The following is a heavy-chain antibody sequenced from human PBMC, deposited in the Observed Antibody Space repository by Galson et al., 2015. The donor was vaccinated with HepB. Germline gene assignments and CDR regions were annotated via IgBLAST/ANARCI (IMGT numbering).Heavy chain of an antibody. J-gene: IGHJ4*02. D-gene: IGHD5-12*01. V-gene: IGHV3-7*03. CDR1: GFMFSGHW. CDR3: ARNRGYETLDY. Sequence: SLRLSCAASGFMFSGHWMNWVRQAPGKGLEWVANIKEDGSIKYYVDSVTGRFTLSRDNARNLLYLQMNGLRAEDTAVYFCARNRGYETLDYWGQGALVTVSS. CDR2: IKEDGSIK.